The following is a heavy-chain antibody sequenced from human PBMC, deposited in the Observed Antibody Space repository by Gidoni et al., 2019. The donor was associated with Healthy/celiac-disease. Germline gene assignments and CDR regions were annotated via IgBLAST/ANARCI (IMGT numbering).Heavy chain of an antibody. Sequence: QVQLQESGPGLVKPSETLSLTCTVSGGSISSHYWSWIRQRPGKGLEWIGYIYYSGSTNYNPSLKSRVTISVDTSKNQFSLKLSSVTAADTAVYYCARNYYGSGSYYNSEYYFDYWGQGTLVTVSS. V-gene: IGHV4-59*11. J-gene: IGHJ4*02. D-gene: IGHD3-10*01. CDR1: GGSISSHY. CDR2: IYYSGST. CDR3: ARNYYGSGSYYNSEYYFDY.